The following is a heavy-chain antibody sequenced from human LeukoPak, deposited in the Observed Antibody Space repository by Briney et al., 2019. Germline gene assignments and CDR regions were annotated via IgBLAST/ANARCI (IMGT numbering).Heavy chain of an antibody. J-gene: IGHJ3*02. CDR1: GGSISSGGYY. V-gene: IGHV4-31*03. D-gene: IGHD6-13*01. CDR3: AMFSSSWINAFDI. CDR2: IYNSGST. Sequence: PSETLSLSCTVSGGSISSGGYYWSWIRQHPGKGLEWIGYIYNSGSTYYNPSLKSRVTISVDTSKDQFSLKLSSVTAADTAVYYCAMFSSSWINAFDIWGQGTMVTVSS.